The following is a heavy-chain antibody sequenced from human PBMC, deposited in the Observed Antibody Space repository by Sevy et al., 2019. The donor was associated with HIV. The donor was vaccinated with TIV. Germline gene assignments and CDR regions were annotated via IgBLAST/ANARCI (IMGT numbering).Heavy chain of an antibody. D-gene: IGHD1-1*01. Sequence: SETLSLTCTVSGGSISSGGYYWSWIRQHPGKGLEWIGYIYYSGSTYYNPSLKSRVTISVDTSKNQFSLKLSSVTAADTAVYYCARTQLERDSYYYYYGMDVWGQGTTVTVSS. J-gene: IGHJ6*02. V-gene: IGHV4-31*03. CDR1: GGSISSGGYY. CDR3: ARTQLERDSYYYYYGMDV. CDR2: IYYSGST.